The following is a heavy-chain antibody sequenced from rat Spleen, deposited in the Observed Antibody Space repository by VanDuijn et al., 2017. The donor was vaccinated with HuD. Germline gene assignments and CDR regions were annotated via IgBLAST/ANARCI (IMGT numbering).Heavy chain of an antibody. CDR1: GYSITSSYR. V-gene: IGHV3-3*01. CDR3: ARHGVTTPFDY. D-gene: IGHD1-10*01. Sequence: EVQLQESGPGLVKPSQSLSLTCSVTGYSITSSYRWNWNRKFPGNKLEWMGYINSAGSTNYNPSLKSRISITRDTSKNQFFLQVNSVTTEDTATYYCARHGVTTPFDYWGQGVMVTVSS. CDR2: INSAGST. J-gene: IGHJ2*01.